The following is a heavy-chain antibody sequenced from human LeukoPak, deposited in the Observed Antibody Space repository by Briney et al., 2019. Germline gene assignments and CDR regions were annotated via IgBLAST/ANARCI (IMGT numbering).Heavy chain of an antibody. D-gene: IGHD6-13*01. J-gene: IGHJ3*02. CDR3: ARDQSVRLLQTSSTYFKHVFAI. CDR2: ISAYNGNT. CDR1: GYTFTNYG. Sequence: AASVKVSCMTSGYTFTNYGISWVRQAPGLGLEWMGWISAYNGNTNYAQKVQGRVTMTTDTSTSTAYMELRSLRFDDTAVYYCARDQSVRLLQTSSTYFKHVFAIWGQGSMVTVSS. V-gene: IGHV1-18*01.